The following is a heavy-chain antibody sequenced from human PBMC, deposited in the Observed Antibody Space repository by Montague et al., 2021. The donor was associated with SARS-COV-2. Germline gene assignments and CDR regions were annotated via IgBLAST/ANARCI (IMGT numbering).Heavy chain of an antibody. CDR3: AKLVFYDRAY. V-gene: IGHV3-23*01. Sequence: SLRLSCAASGFTFSIYAMTWVRQAPGKGLEWVSAISGSGGSTYYADSVKGRFTISRDNSKDTVYPQMKKLRAEDTAVYYCAKLVFYDRAYWGQGTLVIVSP. CDR2: ISGSGGST. J-gene: IGHJ4*02. CDR1: GFTFSIYA. D-gene: IGHD3-22*01.